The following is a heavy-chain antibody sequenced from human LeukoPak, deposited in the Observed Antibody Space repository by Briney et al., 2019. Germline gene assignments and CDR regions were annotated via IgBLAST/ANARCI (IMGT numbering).Heavy chain of an antibody. CDR2: VSYDGSNK. Sequence: GRSLRLSCAASGFTLSSHAMHWVRQAPGKGLEWVAVVSYDGSNKYYADSVKGRFTISRDNSKNTLYLQMNSLRAEDTAVYYCARDDYYGSGSEGAFDIWGQGTMVTVSS. J-gene: IGHJ3*02. D-gene: IGHD3-10*01. V-gene: IGHV3-30-3*01. CDR1: GFTLSSHA. CDR3: ARDDYYGSGSEGAFDI.